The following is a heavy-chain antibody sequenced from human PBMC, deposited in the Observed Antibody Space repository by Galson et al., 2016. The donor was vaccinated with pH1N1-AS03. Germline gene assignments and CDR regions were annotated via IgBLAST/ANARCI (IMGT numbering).Heavy chain of an antibody. V-gene: IGHV3-11*03. D-gene: IGHD2-21*01. J-gene: IGHJ6*02. CDR1: GFSLSDYY. CDR2: ISFTSDYR. CDR3: ARARGGEDAWSQDV. Sequence: SLRLSCAASGFSLSDYYMTWIRQAPGKGLEWVAYISFTSDYRHYADSVKGRFTISRDNAKDSLYLQMDSLRVEDKAVYYCARARGGEDAWSQDVWGQGTTVTVSS.